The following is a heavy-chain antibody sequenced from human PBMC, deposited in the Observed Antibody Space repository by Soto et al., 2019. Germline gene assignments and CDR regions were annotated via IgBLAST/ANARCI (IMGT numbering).Heavy chain of an antibody. CDR2: ISTGGGST. CDR1: GFTFSSHV. CDR3: ARRREIIASAGSFDY. Sequence: EVQLLESGGGLVQPGGSLRLSCAASGFTFSSHVMSWVRQAPGKGLESVSGISTGGGSTDYADSVKGRFTISRDNSKNTLHLQMKSLRAEDTAVYYCARRREIIASAGSFDYWGQGTLVTVSS. D-gene: IGHD6-25*01. V-gene: IGHV3-23*01. J-gene: IGHJ4*02.